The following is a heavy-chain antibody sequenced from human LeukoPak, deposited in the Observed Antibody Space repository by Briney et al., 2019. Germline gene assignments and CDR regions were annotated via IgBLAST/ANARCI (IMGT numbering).Heavy chain of an antibody. J-gene: IGHJ6*02. CDR3: ARQTPQYYGMDV. CDR1: GGSFSNYY. V-gene: IGHV4-4*07. CDR2: IYTSGST. Sequence: KPSETLSLTCTVSGGSFSNYYWSWTRQPAGKGLEWIGRIYTSGSTNYNPSDKSRVTMSVDTSNNQFSLKLTSVTAADTAVYYCARQTPQYYGMDVWGQGTTVTVSS.